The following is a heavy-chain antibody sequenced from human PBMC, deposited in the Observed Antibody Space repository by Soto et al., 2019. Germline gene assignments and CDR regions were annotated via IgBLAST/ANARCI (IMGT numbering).Heavy chain of an antibody. CDR3: ARRNYYDSSGYYSQDYYFDY. J-gene: IGHJ4*02. CDR2: IYPGDSDT. Sequence: GESLKISCKGSGYSFTSYWIGWVRQMPGKGLEWMGIIYPGDSDTRYSPSFQGQVTISADKSISTAYLQWSSLKASDTAMYYCARRNYYDSSGYYSQDYYFDYWGQGTLVTVSS. CDR1: GYSFTSYW. D-gene: IGHD3-22*01. V-gene: IGHV5-51*01.